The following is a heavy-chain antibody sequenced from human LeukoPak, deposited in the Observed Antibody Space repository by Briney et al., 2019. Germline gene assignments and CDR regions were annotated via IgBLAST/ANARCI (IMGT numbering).Heavy chain of an antibody. Sequence: GASVKVSCKASGYTFTSYDINWVRQATGQGLEWMGWMNPNSGNTGYAQKFQGRVTMTRNTSISTAYMELSSLRSEDTAVYYCARDSLPGFGELLPDYYYYYGMDVWGQGTTVTVS. D-gene: IGHD3-10*01. J-gene: IGHJ6*02. CDR3: ARDSLPGFGELLPDYYYYYGMDV. CDR1: GYTFTSYD. CDR2: MNPNSGNT. V-gene: IGHV1-8*01.